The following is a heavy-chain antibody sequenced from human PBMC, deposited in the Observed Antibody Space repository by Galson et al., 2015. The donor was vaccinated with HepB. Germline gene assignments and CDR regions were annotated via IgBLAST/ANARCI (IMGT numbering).Heavy chain of an antibody. Sequence: CTVSGASISSGGYYWSWIRHHPGKGLEWIGFLYYSGSTYSNPSLKSRVTMSVDTSKNQFSLKLTSVTAADTAVYYCARSIVGPTSGAFQIWGQGTMVTVSS. V-gene: IGHV4-31*03. CDR3: ARSIVGPTSGAFQI. J-gene: IGHJ3*02. CDR1: GASISSGGYY. CDR2: LYYSGST. D-gene: IGHD1-26*01.